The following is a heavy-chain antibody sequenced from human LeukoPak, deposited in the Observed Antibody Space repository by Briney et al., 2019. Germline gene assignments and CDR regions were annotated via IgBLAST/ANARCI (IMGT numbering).Heavy chain of an antibody. J-gene: IGHJ4*02. CDR2: IYHSGST. Sequence: SETLSLTCAVSGGSISSGGYSWSWIRQPPGKGLEWIGYIYHSGSTYYNPSLKSRVTISVDTSKNQFSLKLSSVTAADTAVYYCARGPYDYVWGSYRQRYYFDYWGQGTLVTVSS. V-gene: IGHV4-30-2*01. D-gene: IGHD3-16*02. CDR3: ARGPYDYVWGSYRQRYYFDY. CDR1: GGSISSGGYS.